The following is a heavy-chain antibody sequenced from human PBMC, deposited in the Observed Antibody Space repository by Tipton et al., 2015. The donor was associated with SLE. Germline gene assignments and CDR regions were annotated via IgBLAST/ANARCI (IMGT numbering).Heavy chain of an antibody. CDR1: GGSINIKNW. CDR2: IYHNGST. D-gene: IGHD6-6*01. V-gene: IGHV4-4*02. CDR3: ARRPDAFDC. Sequence: TLSLTCAVSGGSINIKNWWVWVRQPPGKGLEWIGEIYHNGSTNCNPSLKSRVTMSIDKSKKQFSLKMRSVTAADTAVYYCARRPDAFDCWGQGTMVTVSS. J-gene: IGHJ3*01.